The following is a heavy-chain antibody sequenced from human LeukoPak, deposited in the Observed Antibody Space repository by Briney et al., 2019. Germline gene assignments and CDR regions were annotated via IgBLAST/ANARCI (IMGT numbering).Heavy chain of an antibody. D-gene: IGHD6-13*01. CDR3: AKGGSSPYYYYYGMDV. CDR2: ISGSGGST. Sequence: GGSLRLSCAASGFTLSSYAMSWVRQAPGKGLEWVSAISGSGGSTYYADSVKGRFTISRDNSKNTLYLQMNSLRAEDTAVYYCAKGGSSPYYYYYGMDVWGQGTTVTVSS. V-gene: IGHV3-23*01. J-gene: IGHJ6*02. CDR1: GFTLSSYA.